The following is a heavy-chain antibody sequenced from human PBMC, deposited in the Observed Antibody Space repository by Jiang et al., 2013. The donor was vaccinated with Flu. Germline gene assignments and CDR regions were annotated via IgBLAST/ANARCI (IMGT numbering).Heavy chain of an antibody. D-gene: IGHD3-10*01. Sequence: SLRLSCAASGFTFSSYGMHWVRQAPGKGLEWVAVIWYDGSNKYYADSAKGRFTISRDNSKNTLYLQMNSLRAEDTAVYYCARELWFGELFPFDYWGQGTLVTVSS. CDR2: IWYDGSNK. J-gene: IGHJ4*02. CDR3: ARELWFGELFPFDY. V-gene: IGHV3-33*01. CDR1: GFTFSSYG.